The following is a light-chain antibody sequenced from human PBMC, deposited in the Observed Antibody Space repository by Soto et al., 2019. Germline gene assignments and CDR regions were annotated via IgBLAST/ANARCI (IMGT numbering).Light chain of an antibody. V-gene: IGKV3-11*01. CDR2: DAS. CDR3: QQRTNWPSST. J-gene: IGKJ5*01. CDR1: QSVRSY. Sequence: EIVLTQSPATLSLSPGERVTLSCRASQSVRSYLAWYQQKPGQAPRLLIHDASSRATGIPARFSGSGSGTDFTLTISSLEPEDFAVYYCQQRTNWPSSTFGQGTRLEIK.